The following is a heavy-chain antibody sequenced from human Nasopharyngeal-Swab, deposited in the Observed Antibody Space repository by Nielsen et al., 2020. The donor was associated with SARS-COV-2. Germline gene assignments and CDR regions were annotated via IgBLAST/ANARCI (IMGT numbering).Heavy chain of an antibody. V-gene: IGHV3-74*01. D-gene: IGHD3-22*01. Sequence: GESLKISCAASGFTFSRHWMHWVRQAPGKGLVWVSRTNSDGSSTSYADSVKGRFTISRDNAKNTLYSQMTSLRADDTAVYYCTRGAVTMRDTLDIWGQGTMVTVSS. J-gene: IGHJ3*02. CDR1: GFTFSRHW. CDR2: TNSDGSST. CDR3: TRGAVTMRDTLDI.